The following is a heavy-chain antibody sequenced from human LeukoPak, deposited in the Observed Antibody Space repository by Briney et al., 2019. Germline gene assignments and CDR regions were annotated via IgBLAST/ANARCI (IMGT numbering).Heavy chain of an antibody. Sequence: SETLSLTCTVSGGSISSSSYYWGWIRQPPGKGLEWIGSIYYSGSTYYNPSLKSRVTISVDTSKNQFSLKLSSVTAADTAVYYCARETYSYGIYYYYYYYMDVWGKGTTVTISS. J-gene: IGHJ6*03. CDR2: IYYSGST. V-gene: IGHV4-39*02. CDR3: ARETYSYGIYYYYYYYMDV. D-gene: IGHD5-18*01. CDR1: GGSISSSSYY.